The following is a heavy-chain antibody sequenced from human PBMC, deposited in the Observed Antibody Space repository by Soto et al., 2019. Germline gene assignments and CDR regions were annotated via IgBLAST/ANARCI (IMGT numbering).Heavy chain of an antibody. Sequence: QLQLQESGSGLVKPSQTLSLTCVVSGGSISRGDFSWTWIRQPPGKGLEWVGYINRSGSTYYNPSLKSPVIISLDKSKNQFSLKLTSVTAADTAVYYCARGKTNYFFDLWGQGHLVTVSS. J-gene: IGHJ4*02. CDR1: GGSISRGDFS. D-gene: IGHD3-10*01. CDR3: ARGKTNYFFDL. CDR2: INRSGST. V-gene: IGHV4-30-2*01.